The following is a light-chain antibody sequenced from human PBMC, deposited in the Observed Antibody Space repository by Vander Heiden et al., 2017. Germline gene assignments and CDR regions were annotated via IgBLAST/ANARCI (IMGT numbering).Light chain of an antibody. CDR2: GAS. Sequence: EIVLPQSPGTLSLSPGERATPSCRASQRVSSSYLAWYQQKPGQAPRLLIYGASSRATGIPDRFSGSGSRTDFTLTISRLEPEDFAVYYCQQYGSSPKTFGQGTKVEIK. J-gene: IGKJ1*01. V-gene: IGKV3-20*01. CDR1: QRVSSSY. CDR3: QQYGSSPKT.